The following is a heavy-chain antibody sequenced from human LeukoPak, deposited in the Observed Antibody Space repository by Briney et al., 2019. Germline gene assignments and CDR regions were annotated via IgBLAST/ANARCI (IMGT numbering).Heavy chain of an antibody. J-gene: IGHJ4*02. CDR3: AREGMATINSFDY. D-gene: IGHD5-24*01. CDR2: INPNSGGT. V-gene: IGHV1-2*02. CDR1: GGTFSSYA. Sequence: AASVKVSCKASGGTFSSYAISWVRQAPGQGLEWMGWINPNSGGTNYAQKFQGRVTMTRDTSISTAYMELSRLRSDDTAVYYCAREGMATINSFDYWGQGTLVTVSS.